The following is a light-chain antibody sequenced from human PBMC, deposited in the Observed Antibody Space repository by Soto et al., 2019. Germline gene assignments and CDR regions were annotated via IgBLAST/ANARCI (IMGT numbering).Light chain of an antibody. CDR3: GSYSSTTTREV. CDR1: SSDVGDYDF. Sequence: LAQPASVSESPGQSITISCTGASSDVGDYDFVSWYQHHPGTPPKLIIYEVTHRPSGVSHRFSGSKSASTASLTISGLQVEDEADYFCGSYSSTTTREVFGTGTKVTVL. CDR2: EVT. V-gene: IGLV2-14*01. J-gene: IGLJ1*01.